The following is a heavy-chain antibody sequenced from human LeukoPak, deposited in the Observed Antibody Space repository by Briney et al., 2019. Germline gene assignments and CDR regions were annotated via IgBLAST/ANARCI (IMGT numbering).Heavy chain of an antibody. V-gene: IGHV4-34*01. J-gene: IGHJ4*02. CDR1: GGSISSYY. Sequence: PSETLSLTCTVSGGSISSYYWSWIRQPPGKGLEWIGEINHSGSTNYNPSLKSRVTISVDTSKNQFSLKLSSVTAADTAVYYCASRGSYSPFDYWGQGTLVTVSS. CDR3: ASRGSYSPFDY. CDR2: INHSGST. D-gene: IGHD1-26*01.